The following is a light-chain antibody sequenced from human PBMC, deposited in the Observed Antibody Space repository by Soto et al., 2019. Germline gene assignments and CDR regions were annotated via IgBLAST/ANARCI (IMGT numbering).Light chain of an antibody. Sequence: DIVLTQTPLSSPVTLGQPASISCRSSQSLVYSDGNTYLSWLQQRPGQPPRLLIYQISNLFSGVADIFSGSGAGTDFTLNISRVEAEDVGVYSCVQFSHFPRTFGQGTKVEIK. CDR1: QSLVYSDGNTY. V-gene: IGKV2-24*01. J-gene: IGKJ1*01. CDR2: QIS. CDR3: VQFSHFPRT.